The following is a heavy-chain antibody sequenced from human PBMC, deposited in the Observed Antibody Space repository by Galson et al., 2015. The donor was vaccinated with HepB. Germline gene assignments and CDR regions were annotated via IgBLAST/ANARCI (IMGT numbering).Heavy chain of an antibody. CDR2: ISTTGGST. CDR1: GFTFSSKA. D-gene: IGHD6-25*01. J-gene: IGHJ4*02. CDR3: ARLAAGY. V-gene: IGHV3-64*01. Sequence: SLRLSCAASGFTFSSKAMHWVRQAPGKGLEYVSGISTTGGSTYYANSVKGRFTISRDKSKNTLFLQMGSLRAEDTAVYYCARLAAGYWGQGTLVTVSS.